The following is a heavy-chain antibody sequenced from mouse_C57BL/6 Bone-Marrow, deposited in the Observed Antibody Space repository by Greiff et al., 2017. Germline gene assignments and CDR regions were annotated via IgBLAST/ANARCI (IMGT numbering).Heavy chain of an antibody. CDR1: GYTFTDYY. CDR3: ARGGLPAVVATDYAMDY. V-gene: IGHV1-76*01. Sequence: QVQLQQPGAELVRPGASVKLSCKASGYTFTDYYINWVKQRPGQGLEWIARIYPGSGNTYYNEKFKGKATLTGEKSSSTAYMQLSSLTSEDSAVYFCARGGLPAVVATDYAMDYWGQGTSVTVSS. J-gene: IGHJ4*01. D-gene: IGHD1-1*01. CDR2: IYPGSGNT.